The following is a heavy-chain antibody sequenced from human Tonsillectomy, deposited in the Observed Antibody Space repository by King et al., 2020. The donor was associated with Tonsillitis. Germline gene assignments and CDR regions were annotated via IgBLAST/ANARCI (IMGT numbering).Heavy chain of an antibody. D-gene: IGHD4-23*01. CDR2: INYSGST. J-gene: IGHJ4*02. Sequence: VQLQESGPGLVKPSETLSLACTVSGGSVSSYYWSWIRQPPGKGLEWIGFINYSGSTIYYPSLKSRVTMSLDTSKNQFSLRLSSVTAADTAVYYCARGDYGGNEELWYWGQGTLVTVSS. CDR3: ARGDYGGNEELWY. CDR1: GGSVSSYY. V-gene: IGHV4-59*02.